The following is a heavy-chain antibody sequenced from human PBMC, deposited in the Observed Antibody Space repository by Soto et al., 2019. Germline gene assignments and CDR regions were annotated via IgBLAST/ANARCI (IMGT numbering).Heavy chain of an antibody. CDR2: ISAYNGNT. V-gene: IGHV1-18*04. CDR3: ATAPYDFCSGYYDLDLDSFDI. D-gene: IGHD3-3*01. Sequence: ASVKVSCKASGYTFTSYGISWVRQAPGQGLEWMGWISAYNGNTNYAQKLQGRVTMTTDTSTSTAYMELRSLRSDDTAVYYCATAPYDFCSGYYDLDLDSFDIWGQGTMVPVSS. J-gene: IGHJ3*02. CDR1: GYTFTSYG.